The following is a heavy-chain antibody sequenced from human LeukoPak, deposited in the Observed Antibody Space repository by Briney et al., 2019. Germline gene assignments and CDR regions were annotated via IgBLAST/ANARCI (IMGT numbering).Heavy chain of an antibody. CDR3: ARGSTRWHYWYFDL. V-gene: IGHV4-59*01. CDR2: IHYSGNT. J-gene: IGHJ2*01. CDR1: GGSISSYY. Sequence: SETLSLTCTVSGGSISSYYWTWIRQPPGKGLEWIGYIHYSGNTNYNPSLKSRVTISVGTSKNQFSLKLSSVTAADTAVYYCARGSTRWHYWYFDLWGRGTLVTVSS. D-gene: IGHD2-2*01.